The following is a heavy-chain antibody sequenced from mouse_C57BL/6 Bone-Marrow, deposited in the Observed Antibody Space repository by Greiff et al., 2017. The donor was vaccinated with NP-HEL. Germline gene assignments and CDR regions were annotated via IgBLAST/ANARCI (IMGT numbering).Heavy chain of an antibody. CDR1: GYTFTSYW. V-gene: IGHV1-69*01. Sequence: QVQLQQPGAELVMPGASVKLSCKASGYTFTSYWMHWVKQRPGQGLEWIGEIDPSDSYTNYIQKFKGKSTLTVDKSSSTAYRQLSSLTSEDSAVYYCARHGDYYAMDYGGQGTSVTVSS. J-gene: IGHJ4*01. D-gene: IGHD3-3*01. CDR3: ARHGDYYAMDY. CDR2: IDPSDSYT.